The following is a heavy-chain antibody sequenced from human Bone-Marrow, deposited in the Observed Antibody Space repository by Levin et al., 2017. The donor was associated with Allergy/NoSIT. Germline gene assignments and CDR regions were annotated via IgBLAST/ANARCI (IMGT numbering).Heavy chain of an antibody. CDR2: IYSTASS. CDR1: GVSINNYF. CDR3: ARAGDWESSVWYGTKDYAMEF. V-gene: IGHV4-59*01. Sequence: SCNVSGVSINNYFWSWIRQPPGKGLDWIGYIYSTASSSYNPSLKNRVTMSIETSKNQVSLKLRSVTAADTAVYYCARAGDWESSVWYGTKDYAMEFWGQGTTVTVSS. D-gene: IGHD6-19*01. J-gene: IGHJ6*02.